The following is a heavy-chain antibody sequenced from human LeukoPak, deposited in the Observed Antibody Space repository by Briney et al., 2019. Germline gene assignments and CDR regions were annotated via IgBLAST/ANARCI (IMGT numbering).Heavy chain of an antibody. CDR3: ARWPGAYDC. J-gene: IGHJ4*02. CDR2: ISSNGGST. V-gene: IGHV3-64*01. CDR1: GFTLSTYG. D-gene: IGHD2-21*01. Sequence: GGSLRLSCAASGFTLSTYGMHWVRQAPGKGLEYDAAISSNGGSTYYANSVKGRFTISRDNSTNTLYLQMGSLRVEDMAVYYCARWPGAYDCWGQGVLVTVSS.